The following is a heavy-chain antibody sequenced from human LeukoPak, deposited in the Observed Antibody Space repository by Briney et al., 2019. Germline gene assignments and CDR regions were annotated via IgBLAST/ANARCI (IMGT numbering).Heavy chain of an antibody. CDR2: IYYSGST. CDR1: GGSISSYY. Sequence: SETLSLTCTVSGGSISSYYWSWIRQPPGKGLEWIGYIYYSGSTNYNPSLKSRVTISVDTSKNQFSLKLSSVTAADTAVCYCAREPNIAVAGTTGGGWFDPWGQGTLVTVSS. V-gene: IGHV4-59*01. CDR3: AREPNIAVAGTTGGGWFDP. D-gene: IGHD6-19*01. J-gene: IGHJ5*02.